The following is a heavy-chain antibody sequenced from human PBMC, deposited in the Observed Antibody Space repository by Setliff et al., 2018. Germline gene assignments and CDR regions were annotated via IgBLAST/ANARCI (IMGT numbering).Heavy chain of an antibody. CDR3: ARGGTFRYFDF. CDR2: VYYSGTA. Sequence: SETLSLTCTVSDGSLSTYYWSWIRQPPGKGLEFIGYVYYSGTANYSPSLRSRLTISVDTSKNQFSLKLRSVTATDTAVYYCARGGTFRYFDFWGQGAPVTVSS. D-gene: IGHD5-12*01. CDR1: DGSLSTYY. V-gene: IGHV4-59*01. J-gene: IGHJ4*02.